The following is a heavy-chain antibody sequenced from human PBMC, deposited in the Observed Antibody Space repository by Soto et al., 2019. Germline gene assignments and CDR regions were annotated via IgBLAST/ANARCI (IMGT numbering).Heavy chain of an antibody. CDR3: ARIYRRGWQILRSHHAFDI. CDR2: ISAYNGNT. V-gene: IGHV1-18*01. CDR1: GYTFTSYG. J-gene: IGHJ3*02. Sequence: QVQLVQSGAEVKKPGASVKVSCKASGYTFTSYGISWVRQAPGQGLEWMGWISAYNGNTNYAQKLQGGVTMTTDTSTSPAYMGLRSLRSDDTAVYYCARIYRRGWQILRSHHAFDIGGKGKMVAFS. D-gene: IGHD6-19*01.